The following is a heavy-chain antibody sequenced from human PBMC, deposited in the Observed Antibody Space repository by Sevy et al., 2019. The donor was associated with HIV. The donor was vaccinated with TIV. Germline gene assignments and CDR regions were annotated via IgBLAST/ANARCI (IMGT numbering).Heavy chain of an antibody. J-gene: IGHJ4*02. D-gene: IGHD5-18*01. CDR1: GFTFSSYS. Sequence: GGFLRLSCAASGFTFSSYSMNWVRQAPGKGLEWVSSISSSSSYIYYADSVKGRFTISRDNAKNSLYLQMNSLRAEDTAVYYCARVMGYSYGVDYWGQGTLVTVSS. CDR3: ARVMGYSYGVDY. V-gene: IGHV3-21*01. CDR2: ISSSSSYI.